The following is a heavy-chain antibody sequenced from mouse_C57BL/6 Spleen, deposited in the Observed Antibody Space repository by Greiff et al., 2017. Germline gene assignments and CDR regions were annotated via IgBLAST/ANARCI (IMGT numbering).Heavy chain of an antibody. CDR1: GYTFTSYD. D-gene: IGHD1-1*01. Sequence: VQLQESGPELVKPGASVKLSCKASGYTFTSYDINWVKQRPGQGLEWIGWIHPKDGSTKYNEKFKGKATLTVDTSSSTAYMELHSLTSEDSAVYFCARSHDGSSGPMDYWGQGASVTVSS. CDR3: ARSHDGSSGPMDY. V-gene: IGHV1-85*01. CDR2: IHPKDGST. J-gene: IGHJ4*01.